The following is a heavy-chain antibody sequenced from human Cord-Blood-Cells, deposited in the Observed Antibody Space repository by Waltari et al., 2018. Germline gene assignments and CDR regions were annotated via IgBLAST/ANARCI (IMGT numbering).Heavy chain of an antibody. V-gene: IGHV1-24*01. CDR1: GYTLTEFS. D-gene: IGHD3-16*01. CDR3: ARGRNGGDWYFDL. Sequence: QVQLVQSGAEVKQPGASVKVSCKVSGYTLTEFSMHWVRPGPGKGLEWMGGFNPEDGETIYAQKFQGRVTRTEDTSTDTAYMELSSLRSEDTAVYYCARGRNGGDWYFDLWGRGTLVTVSS. CDR2: FNPEDGET. J-gene: IGHJ2*01.